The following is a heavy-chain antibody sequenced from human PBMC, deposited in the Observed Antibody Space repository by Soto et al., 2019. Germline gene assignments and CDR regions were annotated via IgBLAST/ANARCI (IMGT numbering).Heavy chain of an antibody. CDR3: ARELLFYDSDGFSWDDAFDI. J-gene: IGHJ3*02. CDR1: GGSLITSDYS. Sequence: SETLSLTCAGSGGSLITSDYSWVWIGQPPGKGREWIGFIYQSGSTYYNPSLKSRVTMSLDRPKNQFSLKLSSVTAADTAVYYCARELLFYDSDGFSWDDAFDIWGQGTMVTVSS. CDR2: IYQSGST. V-gene: IGHV4-30-2*01. D-gene: IGHD3-22*01.